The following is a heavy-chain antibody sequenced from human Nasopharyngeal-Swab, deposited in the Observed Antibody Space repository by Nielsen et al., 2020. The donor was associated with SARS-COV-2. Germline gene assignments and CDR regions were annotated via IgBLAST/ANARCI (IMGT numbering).Heavy chain of an antibody. D-gene: IGHD3-10*01. V-gene: IGHV3-30*18. Sequence: WIRQPPGKGLEWVAVISYDGSNKYYADSVKGRFTISRDNSKNTLYLQMNSLRAEDTAVYYCAKDPYYYGSRSYWNYFDYWGQGTLVTVSS. CDR2: ISYDGSNK. CDR3: AKDPYYYGSRSYWNYFDY. J-gene: IGHJ4*02.